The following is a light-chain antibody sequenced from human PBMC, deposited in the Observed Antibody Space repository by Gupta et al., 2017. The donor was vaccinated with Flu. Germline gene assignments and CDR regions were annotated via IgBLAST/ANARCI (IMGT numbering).Light chain of an antibody. J-gene: IGLJ3*02. V-gene: IGLV3-25*03. Sequence: SRDVLPKQYAYWYQQRPGQAPVQVIYKDNERASGIPERFSGSSSGTTVTLTICGVQAEDEADYYCQSVDSSGTWVFGGGTKLTVL. CDR2: KDN. CDR3: QSVDSSGTWV. CDR1: VLPKQY.